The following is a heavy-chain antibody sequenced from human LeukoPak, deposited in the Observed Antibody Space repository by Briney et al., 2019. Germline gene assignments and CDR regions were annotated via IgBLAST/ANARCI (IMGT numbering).Heavy chain of an antibody. V-gene: IGHV4-34*01. CDR2: INQAGST. CDR1: GGSFSDFY. Sequence: SETLSLTCAVSGGSFSDFYWSWIRQPPGKGLEWIGEINQAGSTHYNPSLKSRVTISVDTSKNQFSLKLISVTAADTAVYYCARDLSVTTRDDAFDICGHGTMVTVSS. CDR3: ARDLSVTTRDDAFDI. D-gene: IGHD5-18*01. J-gene: IGHJ3*02.